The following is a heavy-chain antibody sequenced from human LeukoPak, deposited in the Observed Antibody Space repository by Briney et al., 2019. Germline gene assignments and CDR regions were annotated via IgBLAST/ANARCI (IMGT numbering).Heavy chain of an antibody. CDR2: ISSAGTTK. J-gene: IGHJ5*02. CDR1: GFTFSSYE. V-gene: IGHV3-48*03. CDR3: ARDYWFDP. Sequence: GGALRLSCAASGFTFSSYEMNWVRQAPGKGLEWISYISSAGTTKIYADSVKGRFTISRDNAKNSLYLQMNSLRAEDTAVYYCARDYWFDPWGHGTLVTVSS.